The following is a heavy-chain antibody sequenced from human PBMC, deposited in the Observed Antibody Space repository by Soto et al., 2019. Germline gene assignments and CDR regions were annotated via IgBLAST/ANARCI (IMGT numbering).Heavy chain of an antibody. CDR3: GGNSLTGYYFDS. CDR1: GGSISSGGYS. D-gene: IGHD3-9*01. Sequence: QLQLQESGSGLVKPSQTLSLSCAVSGGSISSGGYSWNWIRQAPGKGLEWIGYIYHSGSTYYNPSLTSRVTISVDKSINQFSLKVPSVTVADTADYFCGGNSLTGYYFDSWGQGALVTVSS. V-gene: IGHV4-30-2*01. J-gene: IGHJ4*02. CDR2: IYHSGST.